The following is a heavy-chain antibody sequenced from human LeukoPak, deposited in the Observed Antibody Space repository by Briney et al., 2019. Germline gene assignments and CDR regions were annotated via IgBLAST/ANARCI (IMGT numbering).Heavy chain of an antibody. CDR2: FDPEDGET. V-gene: IGHV1-24*01. CDR1: GYNLTELS. D-gene: IGHD2/OR15-2a*01. Sequence: ASVKVSCKVSGYNLTELSMHWVRQAPGEGLEWMGSFDPEDGETIYAQKFQGRVTLTEDTSTDTAYMELRSLRSDDTAIYYCTMEEYYLLSNWFYPWGQETLVTVSS. J-gene: IGHJ5*02. CDR3: TMEEYYLLSNWFYP.